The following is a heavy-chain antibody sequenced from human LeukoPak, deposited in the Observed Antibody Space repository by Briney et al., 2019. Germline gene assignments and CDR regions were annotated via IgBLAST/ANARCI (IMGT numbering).Heavy chain of an antibody. Sequence: GSLRLSCAASGFTFSVSWMSWIRQPPGKGLEWIGYIYYSGSTNYNPSLKSRVTISVDTSKNQFSLKLSSVTAADTAVYYCARDMLGATNWFDPWGQGTLVTVSS. CDR2: IYYSGST. CDR1: GFTFSVSW. V-gene: IGHV4-59*01. CDR3: ARDMLGATNWFDP. J-gene: IGHJ5*02. D-gene: IGHD1-26*01.